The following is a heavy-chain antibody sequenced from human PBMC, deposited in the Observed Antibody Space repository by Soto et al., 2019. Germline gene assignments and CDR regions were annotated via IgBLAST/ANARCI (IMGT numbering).Heavy chain of an antibody. CDR3: ARVTDSNFLY. V-gene: IGHV1-69*01. Sequence: QVQXXQSGAXVKKPGSSVKVSCKASGGTFSXXAXXWVRQAPGQGLQWMGGIIPIFGTTNYAQKFQGRVTITADESTSTVYMELSSLRSXDTAXXXCARVTDSNFLYWGQGALVTVSS. J-gene: IGHJ4*02. CDR1: GGTFSXXA. CDR2: IIPIFGTT. D-gene: IGHD4-4*01.